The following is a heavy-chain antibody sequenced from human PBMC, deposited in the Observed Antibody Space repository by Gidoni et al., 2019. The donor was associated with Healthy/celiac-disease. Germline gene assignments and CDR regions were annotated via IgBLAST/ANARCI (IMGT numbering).Heavy chain of an antibody. CDR3: ARGSPYYDILTGCWFDP. Sequence: QLQLQESGPGLVKPSETLSLTCTVSGGSISSYYWSWIRQPPGKGLEWIGYIYYSGSTNYNTSLKSRVTISVDTSKNQFSLKLSSVTAADTAVYYCARGSPYYDILTGCWFDPWGQGTLVTVSS. CDR2: IYYSGST. V-gene: IGHV4-59*01. D-gene: IGHD3-9*01. CDR1: GGSISSYY. J-gene: IGHJ5*02.